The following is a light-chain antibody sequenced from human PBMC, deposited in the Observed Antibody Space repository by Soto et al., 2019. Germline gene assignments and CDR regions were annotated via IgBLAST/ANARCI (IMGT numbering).Light chain of an antibody. CDR1: QSVLYSSNNKNY. V-gene: IGKV4-1*01. CDR3: MQSTQLPPT. CDR2: EVS. Sequence: DIVMTQSPDSLAVSLGERATINCKSSQSVLYSSNNKNYLAWYLQKPGQSPQLLIYEVSTRVSGVPDRFSGSGSGTDFTLEISRVETDDVGIYYCMQSTQLPPTFGQGTRREIK. J-gene: IGKJ5*01.